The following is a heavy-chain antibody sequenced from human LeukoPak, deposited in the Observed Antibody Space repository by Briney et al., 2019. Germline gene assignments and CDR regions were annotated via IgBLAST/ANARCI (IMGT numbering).Heavy chain of an antibody. D-gene: IGHD3-10*01. CDR2: IYSGGST. J-gene: IGHJ4*02. CDR3: AREYYYGSGSYGSDY. CDR1: GFTVSSNY. V-gene: IGHV3-53*01. Sequence: GGSLRLSCAASGFTVSSNYMSWVRQAPGKGLEWVSVIYSGGSTYYADSVKGRFIISRDNSKNTLYLQMNSLRAEDTAVYYCAREYYYGSGSYGSDYWGQGTLVTVSS.